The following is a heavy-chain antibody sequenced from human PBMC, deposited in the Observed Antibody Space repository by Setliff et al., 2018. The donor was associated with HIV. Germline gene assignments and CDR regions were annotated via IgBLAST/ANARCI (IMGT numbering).Heavy chain of an antibody. V-gene: IGHV1-3*01. J-gene: IGHJ4*02. CDR2: INAGNGNT. CDR1: GYTFTSYA. CDR3: ARVEGATATLTD. Sequence: ASVKVSCKASGYTFTSYAMHWVRQAPGQRLEWMGWINAGNGNTKYSQKFQGRVTITRDTSASTAYMELSSLRSEDTAVYYCARVEGATATLTDWGQGTLVTVSS. D-gene: IGHD1-26*01.